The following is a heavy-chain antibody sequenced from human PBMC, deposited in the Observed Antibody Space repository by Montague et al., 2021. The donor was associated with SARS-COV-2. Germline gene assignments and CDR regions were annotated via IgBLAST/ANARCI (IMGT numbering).Heavy chain of an antibody. V-gene: IGHV1-24*01. Sequence: SVKVSCKVSGYTLTELSMHWVRQAPGKGLEWMGGFDPEDGETIYAQRFQGRVTMTEDTSTDTAYMELSSLRSEDTAVYYCATWYPRTGSLWFGELINWFDPWGQGTLVTVPS. CDR3: ATWYPRTGSLWFGELINWFDP. J-gene: IGHJ5*02. CDR1: GYTLTELS. D-gene: IGHD3-10*01. CDR2: FDPEDGET.